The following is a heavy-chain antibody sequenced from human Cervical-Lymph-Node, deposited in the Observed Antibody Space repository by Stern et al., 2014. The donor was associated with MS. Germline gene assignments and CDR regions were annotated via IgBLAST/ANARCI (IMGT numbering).Heavy chain of an antibody. Sequence: QDQLVQSGAEVKKPGSSVKVSCKASGGTLSRYGISWVRQAPGQGLEWMGGIVPMFGASNYAQKFQGRVTVTADESTNTAYMELSSLRSEDTAVYYCARPLNYYDSRAYYPMAYWGQGTLVTVSS. D-gene: IGHD3-22*01. CDR1: GGTLSRYG. CDR2: IVPMFGAS. CDR3: ARPLNYYDSRAYYPMAY. J-gene: IGHJ4*02. V-gene: IGHV1-69*12.